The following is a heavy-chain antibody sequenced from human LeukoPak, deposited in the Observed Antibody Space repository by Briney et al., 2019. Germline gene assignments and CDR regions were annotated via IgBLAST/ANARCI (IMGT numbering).Heavy chain of an antibody. CDR2: IYYSGST. D-gene: IGHD5-18*01. J-gene: IGHJ4*02. Sequence: SETLSLTCTVSGGSISSYYWSWIRQPPGKGLEWIGYIYYSGSTNYNPSLKSRVTISVGTSKNQFSLKLSSVTAADTAVYYCARGEIDNYGYPYFDYWGQGTLVTVSS. CDR3: ARGEIDNYGYPYFDY. CDR1: GGSISSYY. V-gene: IGHV4-59*01.